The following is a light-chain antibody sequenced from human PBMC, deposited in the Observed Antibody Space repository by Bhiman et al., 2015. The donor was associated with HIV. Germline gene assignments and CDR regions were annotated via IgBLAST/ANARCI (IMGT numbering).Light chain of an antibody. CDR1: NSNIGSNT. J-gene: IGLJ2*01. CDR2: SNS. V-gene: IGLV1-44*01. CDR3: ATWDDSLNGPL. Sequence: QPVLTQPPSASGTPGQRVTISCSGSNSNIGSNTVNWYQQLPGTAPKLLIYSNSQRPSGVPDRFSGSQSGTSASLAISGLQSEDEADYYCATWDDSLNGPLFGGGTKLTVL.